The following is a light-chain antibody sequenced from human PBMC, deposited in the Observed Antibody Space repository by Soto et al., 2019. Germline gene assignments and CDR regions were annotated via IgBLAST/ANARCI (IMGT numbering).Light chain of an antibody. CDR3: QQYNSWWT. J-gene: IGKJ1*01. V-gene: IGKV3-15*01. CDR2: GAS. Sequence: EMVFTQSPATLSLSPGERATLSFRASQSVSSNLAWYQQKPGQAPRLLIYGASTRATGIPARFSGSGSGTEFTLTISSLQSEDFAVYYCQQYNSWWTFGQGTKVDIK. CDR1: QSVSSN.